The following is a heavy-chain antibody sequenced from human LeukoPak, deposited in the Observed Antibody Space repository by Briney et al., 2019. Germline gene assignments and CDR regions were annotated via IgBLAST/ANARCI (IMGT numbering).Heavy chain of an antibody. Sequence: GGSLRLSCAASGFTFNTYAMSWVRQAPGKGLEWVGRSRDKPNSCSTEYAASVKGRFTIIRDDSKNSLYLQMNNLRTEDTAVYYCARGVRYSSAWAFDYWGQGTLVTVSS. V-gene: IGHV3-72*01. CDR3: ARGVRYSSAWAFDY. CDR1: GFTFNTYA. D-gene: IGHD6-19*01. J-gene: IGHJ4*02. CDR2: SRDKPNSCST.